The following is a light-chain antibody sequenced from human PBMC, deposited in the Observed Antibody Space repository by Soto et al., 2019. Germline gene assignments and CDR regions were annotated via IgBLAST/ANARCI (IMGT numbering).Light chain of an antibody. J-gene: IGKJ1*01. CDR1: QTISSW. V-gene: IGKV1-5*03. CDR2: KAS. Sequence: DIQMTQSPSTLSGSVGDRVTITCRASQTISSWSAWYQQKPGKAAKLLIYKASTLKSGVPSRFSGSGSGTEFPLTISSLQPDDFATYYCQHYNSYSEAFGQGTKVELK. CDR3: QHYNSYSEA.